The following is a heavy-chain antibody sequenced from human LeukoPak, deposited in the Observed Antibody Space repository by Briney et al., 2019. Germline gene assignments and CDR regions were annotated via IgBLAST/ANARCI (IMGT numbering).Heavy chain of an antibody. D-gene: IGHD1-1*01. CDR1: DYTFTSYG. CDR3: ARDQVPSNWFDP. Sequence: ASVKVSCKASDYTFTSYGISWMRQAPGQGLEWMGWISAYNGNTNYAQKLQGRVTMTTDTSTSTAYMELRSLRSDDTAVYYCARDQVPSNWFDPWGQGTLVTVSS. J-gene: IGHJ5*02. CDR2: ISAYNGNT. V-gene: IGHV1-18*01.